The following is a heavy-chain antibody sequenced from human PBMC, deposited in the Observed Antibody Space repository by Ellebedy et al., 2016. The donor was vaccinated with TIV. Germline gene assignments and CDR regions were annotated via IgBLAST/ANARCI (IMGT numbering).Heavy chain of an antibody. D-gene: IGHD2-2*01. CDR1: GFTFSSYW. J-gene: IGHJ6*02. V-gene: IGHV3-7*01. CDR3: ARDDPYCSSTSCYGGYYGMDV. CDR2: IKQDGSEK. Sequence: GESLKISCAASGFTFSSYWMHWVRQAPGKGLEWVANIKQDGSEKYYVDSVKGRFTISRDNSKNTLYLQMNSLRAEDTAVYYCARDDPYCSSTSCYGGYYGMDVWGQGTTVTVSS.